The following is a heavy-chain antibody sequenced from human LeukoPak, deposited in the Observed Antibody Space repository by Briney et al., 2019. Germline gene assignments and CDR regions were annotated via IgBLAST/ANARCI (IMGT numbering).Heavy chain of an antibody. D-gene: IGHD3-22*01. J-gene: IGHJ4*02. Sequence: GGSLRLSCAASGFTVSSNYMSWVRQAPGKGLEWVSVIYSGGSTYYADSVKGRFTISRDNSKNTLYLQMNSLRAEDTAVYYCARDLYRSGSSDYWGQGTLVTVSS. CDR2: IYSGGST. CDR1: GFTVSSNY. V-gene: IGHV3-53*01. CDR3: ARDLYRSGSSDY.